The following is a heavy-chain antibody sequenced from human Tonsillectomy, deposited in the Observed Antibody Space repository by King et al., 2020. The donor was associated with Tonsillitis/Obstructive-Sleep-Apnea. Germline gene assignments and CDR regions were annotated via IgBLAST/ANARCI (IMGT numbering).Heavy chain of an antibody. CDR1: GFTFSSYG. Sequence: VQLVESGGGVVQPGRSLRLSCAASGFTFSSYGMHWVRQASGKGLEWVAVIWYDGSNKYYADSVKGRFTISRDNSKNTLYLQMNSLGAEDTAVYYCPKYYCTGCVCNWFDPWGQGTLVTVSS. J-gene: IGHJ5*02. D-gene: IGHD2-8*02. V-gene: IGHV3-33*06. CDR2: IWYDGSNK. CDR3: PKYYCTGCVCNWFDP.